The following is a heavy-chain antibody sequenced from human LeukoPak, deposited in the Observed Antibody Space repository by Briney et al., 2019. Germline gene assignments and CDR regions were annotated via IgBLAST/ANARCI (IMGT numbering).Heavy chain of an antibody. CDR2: IYSGGST. CDR3: ARNAAGDYDDSSGLGYYFDY. D-gene: IGHD3-22*01. CDR1: GFTVSSNY. J-gene: IGHJ4*02. V-gene: IGHV3-53*01. Sequence: GGSLRLSCAASGFTVSSNYMSWVRQAPGKGLEWVSVIYSGGSTYYADSVKGRFTISRDNSKNTLYLQMNSLRAEDTAVYYCARNAAGDYDDSSGLGYYFDYWGQGTLVTVSS.